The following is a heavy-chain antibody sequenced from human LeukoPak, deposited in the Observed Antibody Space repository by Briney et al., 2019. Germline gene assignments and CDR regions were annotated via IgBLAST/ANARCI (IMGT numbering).Heavy chain of an antibody. D-gene: IGHD6-13*01. V-gene: IGHV3-48*03. CDR3: ARAIAAAGYHFDY. J-gene: IGHJ4*02. CDR2: ISSSGSTI. CDR1: GFTFSSYE. Sequence: PGGSLRLSCAASGFTFSSYEMNWVRQAPGKGLEWVSYISSSGSTIYYADSVKGRFTISRDNAKNSLYLQMNSLRAEDTAVYYCARAIAAAGYHFDYWGQGTLVTVSS.